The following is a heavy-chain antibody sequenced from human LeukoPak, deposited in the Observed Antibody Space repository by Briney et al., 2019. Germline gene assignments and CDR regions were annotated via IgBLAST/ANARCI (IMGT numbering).Heavy chain of an antibody. CDR2: IYYSGSI. V-gene: IGHV4-59*08. D-gene: IGHD1-26*01. CDR3: ARQEVGATAFYFDS. J-gene: IGHJ4*02. Sequence: PSETLSLTCTVSGGSISSYYWSWIRQPPGKGLEWIGYIYYSGSINYNPSLKSRVTISVDTSKNQFSLKLTSVTAADTAVFYCARQEVGATAFYFDSWGQGTLVTVSS. CDR1: GGSISSYY.